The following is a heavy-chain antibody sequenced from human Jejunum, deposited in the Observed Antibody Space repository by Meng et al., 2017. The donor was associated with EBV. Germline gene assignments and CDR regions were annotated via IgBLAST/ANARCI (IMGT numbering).Heavy chain of an antibody. J-gene: IGHJ1*01. CDR1: GGSLNGYY. CDR2: INHSGTT. Sequence: QLPAWVTGLLKPSETLSLSCGVYGGSLNGYYWTWIRQSPGKSLEWIGEINHSGTTNYNPSLRSRVIISVDTSKKQFSLTLTSVTAADTAVYYCARGVYGPTTRGREYFIHWGRGTLVTVSS. CDR3: ARGVYGPTTRGREYFIH. V-gene: IGHV4-34*02. D-gene: IGHD2/OR15-2a*01.